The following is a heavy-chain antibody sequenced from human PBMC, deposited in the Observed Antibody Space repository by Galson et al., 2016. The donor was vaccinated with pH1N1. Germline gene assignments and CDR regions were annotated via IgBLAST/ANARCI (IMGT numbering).Heavy chain of an antibody. CDR3: AKVWGPYSGTFPFNNYYTLDV. V-gene: IGHV3-74*01. CDR2: INGDGSST. D-gene: IGHD1-26*01. Sequence: SLRLSCAASGFTLSSHWIHWVRQAPGKGLVWVSRINGDGSSTSYADFVKGRFTISRDNAKSTVYLQMNSLRAEDTAMYYCAKVWGPYSGTFPFNNYYTLDVWGQGTKVTVSS. CDR1: GFTLSSHW. J-gene: IGHJ6*02.